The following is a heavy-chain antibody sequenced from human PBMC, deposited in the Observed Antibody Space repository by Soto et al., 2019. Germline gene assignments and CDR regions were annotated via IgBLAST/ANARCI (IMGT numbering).Heavy chain of an antibody. CDR3: ASGENGKF. V-gene: IGHV3-7*03. Sequence: GGSLRLSCAVSGLSFSHQRMNRDSQAPGKGLEWLANIKEDGSQKYYMDSLKRPLTISRDNAINSLFLHMSSLRVEDTAVYFCASGENGKFWGQGNQVTASS. CDR1: GLSFSHQR. CDR2: IKEDGSQK. D-gene: IGHD3-10*01. J-gene: IGHJ4*02.